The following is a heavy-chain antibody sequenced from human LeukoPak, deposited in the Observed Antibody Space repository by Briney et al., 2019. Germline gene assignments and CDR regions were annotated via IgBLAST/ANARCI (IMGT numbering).Heavy chain of an antibody. J-gene: IGHJ4*02. CDR2: ISSSSSYI. V-gene: IGHV3-21*01. CDR3: ARDSVFPGIAVAGRGGY. CDR1: GFTFSSYS. D-gene: IGHD6-19*01. Sequence: GGSLRLSCAASGFTFSSYSMYWVRQAPGKGLEWVSSISSSSSYIHYADSVKGRFTISRDNAKNSLYLQMNSLRAEDTAVYYCARDSVFPGIAVAGRGGYWGQGTLVTVSS.